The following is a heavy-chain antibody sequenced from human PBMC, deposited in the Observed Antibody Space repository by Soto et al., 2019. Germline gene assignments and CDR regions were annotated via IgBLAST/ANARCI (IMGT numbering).Heavy chain of an antibody. CDR2: ISGSGGST. J-gene: IGHJ6*03. V-gene: IGHV3-23*01. CDR1: GFTFSSYA. D-gene: IGHD2-2*01. CDR3: AKDQVVPAAMVLSHMDI. Sequence: PGGSLRLSCAASGFTFSSYAMSWVRQAPGKGLEWVSAISGSGGSTYYADSVKGRFTISRDNSKNTLYLQMNSLRAEDTAVYYCAKDQVVPAAMVLSHMDIWGKGTTVTVS.